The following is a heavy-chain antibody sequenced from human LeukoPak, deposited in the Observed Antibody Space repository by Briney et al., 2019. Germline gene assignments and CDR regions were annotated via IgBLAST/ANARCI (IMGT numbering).Heavy chain of an antibody. J-gene: IGHJ4*02. CDR2: ISGSGGST. D-gene: IGHD3-3*01. V-gene: IGHV3-23*01. CDR3: AKGVRFLEWFFDY. Sequence: GGSLRLSCAASGFTFSSYAMSWVRQAPGKGLEWVSAISGSGGSTYYADSVKGRFTISRDNSKNPLYLQMNSLRAEDTAVYYCAKGVRFLEWFFDYWGQGALVTVSS. CDR1: GFTFSSYA.